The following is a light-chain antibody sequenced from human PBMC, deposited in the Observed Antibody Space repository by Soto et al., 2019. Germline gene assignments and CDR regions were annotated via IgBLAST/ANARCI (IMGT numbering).Light chain of an antibody. CDR1: SSDVGGYNY. J-gene: IGLJ2*01. Sequence: QSALTQPPSASGSPGQSVTISCTGTSSDVGGYNYVSWYQQHPGNAPKLMIYEVSKRPSGVPDRFSGSKSGNTASLTVSGLQAEDEADYYCSSYAGSNNLYVVFGGGTKVTVL. CDR2: EVS. CDR3: SSYAGSNNLYVV. V-gene: IGLV2-8*01.